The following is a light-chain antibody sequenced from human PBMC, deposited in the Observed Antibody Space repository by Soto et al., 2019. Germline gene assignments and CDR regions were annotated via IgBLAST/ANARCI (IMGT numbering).Light chain of an antibody. J-gene: IGKJ1*01. CDR2: GAS. CDR3: QQYGSSGT. V-gene: IGKV3-20*01. Sequence: EIVLTHSPVTLSLSPGERATLSCRASQSVSNNYLAWYQQKPGQAPRLLIYGASNRATGIPDRFSGSGSGTDFTLTISRLETEDFAVYYCQQYGSSGTFGQGTKVDIK. CDR1: QSVSNNY.